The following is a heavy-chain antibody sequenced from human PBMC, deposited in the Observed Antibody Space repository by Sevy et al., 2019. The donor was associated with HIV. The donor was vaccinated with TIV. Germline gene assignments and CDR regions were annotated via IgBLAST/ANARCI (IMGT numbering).Heavy chain of an antibody. V-gene: IGHV3-53*01. CDR3: ARFSGGSKGTAFDY. CDR2: IYSGGST. D-gene: IGHD2-15*01. J-gene: IGHJ4*02. CDR1: GFTVNTNY. Sequence: GGSLRLSCTASGFTVNTNYMSWVRQAPEKGLECVSVIYSGGSTYYADSVKGRFTISRDNAKNTVYLQMNSLRAEDTAVYYCARFSGGSKGTAFDYWGQGTLVTVSS.